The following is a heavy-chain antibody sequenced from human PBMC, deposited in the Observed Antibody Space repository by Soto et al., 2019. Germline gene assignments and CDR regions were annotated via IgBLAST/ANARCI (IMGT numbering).Heavy chain of an antibody. CDR2: ISYDGSNK. CDR3: ARDLSGGRYFDY. J-gene: IGHJ4*02. V-gene: IGHV3-30-3*01. D-gene: IGHD3-10*02. CDR1: GFTFSSYA. Sequence: PGGSLRLSCAASGFTFSSYAMHWVRQAPGKGLEWVAVISYDGSNKYYADSVKGRFTISRDNSKNTLYLQMNSLRAEDTAVYYCARDLSGGRYFDYWGQGTLVTVSS.